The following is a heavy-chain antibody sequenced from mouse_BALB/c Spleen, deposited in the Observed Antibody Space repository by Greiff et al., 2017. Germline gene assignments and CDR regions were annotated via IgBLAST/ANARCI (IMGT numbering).Heavy chain of an antibody. CDR2: IYPGDGDT. CDR1: GYTFTSYW. D-gene: IGHD1-1*01. J-gene: IGHJ2*01. Sequence: VQLQESGAELARPGASVKLSCKASGYTFTSYWMQWVKQRPGQGLEWIGAIYPGDGDTRYTQKFKGKATLTADKSSSTAYMQLSSLASEDSAVYYCATGYYGSSYGYWGQGTTLTVSS. V-gene: IGHV1-87*01. CDR3: ATGYYGSSYGY.